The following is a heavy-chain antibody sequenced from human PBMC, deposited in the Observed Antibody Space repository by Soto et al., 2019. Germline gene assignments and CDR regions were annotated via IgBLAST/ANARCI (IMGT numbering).Heavy chain of an antibody. J-gene: IGHJ5*02. CDR2: IYHSGTM. D-gene: IGHD5-18*01. CDR1: GGSISNYY. V-gene: IGHV4-59*01. CDR3: ARGGYRTLAWFDP. Sequence: QVQVQXXGPGLVXPSGXLXXTCTXSGGSISNYYWSWIRQSPGKGLEWIANIYHSGTMNYNLSLKGRVSISIDSSKNQVSLRLKSVTAADTAVYYCARGGYRTLAWFDPWGQGTLVTVSS.